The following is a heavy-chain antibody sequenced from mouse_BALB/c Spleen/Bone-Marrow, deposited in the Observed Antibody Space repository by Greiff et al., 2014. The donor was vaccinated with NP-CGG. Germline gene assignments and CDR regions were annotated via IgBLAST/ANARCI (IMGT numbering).Heavy chain of an antibody. Sequence: EVKVVESRGGLVQPGGSRKLSCAASGFTFSSFGMHWVRQAPEKGLEWVAYISSGSSTVYYADKVMGRFTISRDNPKNTLFLQMTSLRSEDTAMYYCARSGSSSGYFDYWGQGTTLTVSS. CDR1: GFTFSSFG. D-gene: IGHD1-1*01. CDR2: ISSGSSTV. J-gene: IGHJ2*01. V-gene: IGHV5-17*02. CDR3: ARSGSSSGYFDY.